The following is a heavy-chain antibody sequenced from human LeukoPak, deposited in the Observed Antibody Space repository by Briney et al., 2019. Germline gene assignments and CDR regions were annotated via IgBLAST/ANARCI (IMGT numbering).Heavy chain of an antibody. V-gene: IGHV3-21*04. CDR3: ATGGRSGVAFES. J-gene: IGHJ4*02. CDR2: IATSSDYI. Sequence: GGSLRLSCAASGFTFSTYSMNWVRQAPGKGLEWVSSIATSSDYIYYAGSLKGRFTISRDKFNNTLYLQMNSLRAEDTAVYYCATGGRSGVAFESWGQGTLVTVSS. CDR1: GFTFSTYS. D-gene: IGHD2-15*01.